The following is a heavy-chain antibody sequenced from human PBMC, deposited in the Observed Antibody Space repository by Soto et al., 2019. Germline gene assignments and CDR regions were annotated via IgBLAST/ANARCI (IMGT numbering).Heavy chain of an antibody. CDR2: IYHSGST. CDR1: GGSISSSNW. D-gene: IGHD6-13*01. CDR3: ARGYSSSWYGGYYYYYGMDV. Sequence: SETLSLTCAVSGGSISSSNWWSWVRQPPGKGLEWIGEIYHSGSTNYNPSLKSRVTISVDKSKNQFSLKLSSVTAADTAVYYCARGYSSSWYGGYYYYYGMDVWGQGTTVTVSS. J-gene: IGHJ6*02. V-gene: IGHV4-4*02.